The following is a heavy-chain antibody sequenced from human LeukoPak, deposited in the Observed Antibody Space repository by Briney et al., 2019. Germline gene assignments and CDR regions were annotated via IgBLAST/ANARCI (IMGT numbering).Heavy chain of an antibody. CDR1: GYTFTGYY. Sequence: ASVKVSCKASGYTFTGYYMHWVRQAPGQGLEWMGWVNPNTGNTGYAQKFQGRVTITRNTSISTAYMELSSLTSEDTAVYYCARSRGYWFDPWGQGTLVTVSS. D-gene: IGHD3-10*01. J-gene: IGHJ5*02. V-gene: IGHV1-8*03. CDR2: VNPNTGNT. CDR3: ARSRGYWFDP.